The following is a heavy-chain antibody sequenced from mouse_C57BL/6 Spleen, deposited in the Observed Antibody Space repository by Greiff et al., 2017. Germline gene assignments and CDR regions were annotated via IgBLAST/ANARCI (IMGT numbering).Heavy chain of an antibody. D-gene: IGHD1-1*01. V-gene: IGHV1-55*01. CDR2: IYPGSGST. Sequence: QVQLQQPGAELVKPGASVKMSCKASGYTFTSYWITWVKQRPGQGLEWIGDIYPGSGSTNYNEKFKSKATLTVDTSSRTAYMQLSSLTSEDSAVYYCARGKITTVVAHWYFDVWGTGTTVTVSS. J-gene: IGHJ1*03. CDR3: ARGKITTVVAHWYFDV. CDR1: GYTFTSYW.